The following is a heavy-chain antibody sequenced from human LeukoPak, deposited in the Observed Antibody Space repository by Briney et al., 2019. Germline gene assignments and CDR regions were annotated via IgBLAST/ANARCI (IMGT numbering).Heavy chain of an antibody. CDR1: GYTFTSYD. Sequence: ASVKVSCKASGYTFTSYDINWVRQATGQGLEWMGWMNPNSGNTGYAQKFQGRVTMTRNTSISTAYMELSSLRSEVTAVYYCARGSHSYGYADDYWGQGTLVTVSS. D-gene: IGHD5-18*01. J-gene: IGHJ4*02. CDR3: ARGSHSYGYADDY. V-gene: IGHV1-8*01. CDR2: MNPNSGNT.